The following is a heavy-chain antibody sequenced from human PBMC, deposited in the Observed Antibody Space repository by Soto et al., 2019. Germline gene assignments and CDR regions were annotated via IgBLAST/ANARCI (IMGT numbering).Heavy chain of an antibody. V-gene: IGHV1-18*01. CDR2: ISAYNGNT. J-gene: IGHJ3*02. CDR3: AREGRVEVVAATPFAFDI. CDR1: GYTFTSYG. Sequence: ASVKVSCKASGYTFTSYGISWVRQAPGQGLEWMGWISAYNGNTNYAQKLQGRVTMTTDTSTSTAYMELRSLRSEDTAVYYCAREGRVEVVAATPFAFDIWGQGTMVTVSS. D-gene: IGHD2-15*01.